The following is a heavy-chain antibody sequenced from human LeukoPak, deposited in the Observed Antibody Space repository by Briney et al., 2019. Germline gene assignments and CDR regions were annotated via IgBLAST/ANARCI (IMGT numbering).Heavy chain of an antibody. CDR1: GFTFSSYA. CDR2: ITGSGGTT. CDR3: ARAYGSSGYFQLPIDY. V-gene: IGHV3-23*01. Sequence: GQSLRLSCAASGFTFSSYAMSWVRQAPGKGLEWVSGITGSGGTTHHADSVKGRFTISRDNSKNTLFLQMNSLRVEDTALYYCARAYGSSGYFQLPIDYWGQGTLVTVSS. D-gene: IGHD3-22*01. J-gene: IGHJ4*02.